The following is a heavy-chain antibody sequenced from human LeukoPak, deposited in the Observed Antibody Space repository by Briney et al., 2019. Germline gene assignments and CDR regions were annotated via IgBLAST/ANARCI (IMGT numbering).Heavy chain of an antibody. CDR2: ISAYNGNT. J-gene: IGHJ4*02. Sequence: ASVKASCKASGYTFTSYGISWVRQAPGQGLEWMGWISAYNGNTNYAQKLQGRVTMTTDTSTSTAYMELRGLGSDDTAVYYCARVGEDCSGGSCPDYWGQGTLVTVSS. CDR1: GYTFTSYG. CDR3: ARVGEDCSGGSCPDY. V-gene: IGHV1-18*04. D-gene: IGHD2-15*01.